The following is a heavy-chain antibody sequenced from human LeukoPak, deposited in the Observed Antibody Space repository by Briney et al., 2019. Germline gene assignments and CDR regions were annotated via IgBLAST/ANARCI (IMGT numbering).Heavy chain of an antibody. V-gene: IGHV4-59*08. D-gene: IGHD3-22*01. CDR1: GGSISSYY. J-gene: IGHJ4*02. CDR3: ARMRWASSGYRFDY. Sequence: SETLSLTCTVSGGSISSYYWSWIRQPPGKGLEWIGYIYYSGSTNYNPSLKSRVTISVDTSKNQFSLKLSSVTAADTAVYYCARMRWASSGYRFDYWGQGTLVTVSS. CDR2: IYYSGST.